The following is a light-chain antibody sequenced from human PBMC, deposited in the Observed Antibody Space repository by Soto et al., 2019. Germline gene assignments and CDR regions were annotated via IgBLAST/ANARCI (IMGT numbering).Light chain of an antibody. J-gene: IGKJ1*01. CDR2: DAS. Sequence: DIQMTQSPSTLSASVGDRVTITCRASQSINSWLAWYQQKPGKAPKLLIYDASSLESGVPSRFSGSGSGTKFTLTISSLQPDDFATYYCQQYNNYSWGFGQGTKVDIK. V-gene: IGKV1-5*01. CDR3: QQYNNYSWG. CDR1: QSINSW.